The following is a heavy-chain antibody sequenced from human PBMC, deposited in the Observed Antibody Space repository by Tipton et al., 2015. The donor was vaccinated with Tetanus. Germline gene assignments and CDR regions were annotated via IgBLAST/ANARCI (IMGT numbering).Heavy chain of an antibody. CDR2: ISYNGRA. CDR3: ARTPDYYYGMDV. Sequence: TLSLTCTVSGASISSGGYYWGWIRQHPGKGLEWIGHISYNGRASYNPSLKSRPTISLDTSKKQFSLRLSSVTAADTAVYYCARTPDYYYGMDVWGQGTTVTVSS. CDR1: GASISSGGYY. V-gene: IGHV4-31*03. J-gene: IGHJ6*02.